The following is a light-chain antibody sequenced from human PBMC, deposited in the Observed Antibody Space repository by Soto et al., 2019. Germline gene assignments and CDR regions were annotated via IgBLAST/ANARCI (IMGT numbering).Light chain of an antibody. CDR1: QSISNW. CDR2: DAS. CDR3: HQYKSYTPYT. Sequence: DIQMTQSPSTLSASIGDRVTITCRASQSISNWLAWLQQKPGKAPKVLIFDASSLASGVPSRFSGGGSGTEFTLTISNLQPDDFGTYYCHQYKSYTPYTIGQGTKVEIK. V-gene: IGKV1-5*01. J-gene: IGKJ2*01.